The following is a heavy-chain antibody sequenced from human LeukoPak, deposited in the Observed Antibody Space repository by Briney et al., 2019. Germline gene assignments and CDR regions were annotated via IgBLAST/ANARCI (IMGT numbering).Heavy chain of an antibody. Sequence: ASVTVSCKASGYTFTSYGISWVRQAPGQGLEWMGWISAYNGNTNYAQKPQGRVTMTTDTSTSTAYMELRSLRSDDTAVYYCARDFSSSWYSYYYYGMDVWGQGTTVTVSS. CDR3: ARDFSSSWYSYYYYGMDV. J-gene: IGHJ6*02. D-gene: IGHD6-13*01. CDR2: ISAYNGNT. V-gene: IGHV1-18*01. CDR1: GYTFTSYG.